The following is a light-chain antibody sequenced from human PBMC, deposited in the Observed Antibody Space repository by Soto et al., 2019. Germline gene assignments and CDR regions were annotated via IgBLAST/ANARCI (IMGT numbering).Light chain of an antibody. CDR3: EQRGTSIT. Sequence: IVLTQSPATLSLWPGETAVLSCRASKTVNTYLSWYQQRPGQAPRILIYDASKRVPGIPARFSGSGSGTDFTLTISSLEPEDFAVYYCEQRGTSITFGQGTRLDIE. CDR1: KTVNTY. CDR2: DAS. V-gene: IGKV3-11*01. J-gene: IGKJ5*01.